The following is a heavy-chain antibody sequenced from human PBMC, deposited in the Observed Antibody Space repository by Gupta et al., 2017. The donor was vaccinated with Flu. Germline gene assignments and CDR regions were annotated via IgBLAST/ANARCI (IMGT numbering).Heavy chain of an antibody. V-gene: IGHV3-23*01. D-gene: IGHD3-16*01. CDR2: ISASGGST. J-gene: IGHJ5*02. Sequence: EVQLSESGGGLEQPGGSLRLSCTASGFTFSAYALSWVRQAPGRGLEWVSAISASGGSTFYADSVRGRFTVSRDNSENTLYLQMDSLRVEDTAVYYCSFRTLISAGGGFRFDPRGRGTLVTVSS. CDR3: SFRTLISAGGGFRFDP. CDR1: GFTFSAYA.